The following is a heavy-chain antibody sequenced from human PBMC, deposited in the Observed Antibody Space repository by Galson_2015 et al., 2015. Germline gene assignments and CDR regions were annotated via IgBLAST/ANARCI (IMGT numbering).Heavy chain of an antibody. J-gene: IGHJ6*03. CDR3: ARAISRVVVLPAADMDV. CDR1: GFTFSSYA. CDR2: ISYDGNNK. V-gene: IGHV3-30*11. D-gene: IGHD2-2*01. Sequence: SLRLSCAASGFTFSSYAMHWVRQAPGKGLEWVAVISYDGNNKYFADPVKGRFTISRDNSKNTLYLQMNGLRAEDTAVYYCARAISRVVVLPAADMDVWGKGTTVTVSS.